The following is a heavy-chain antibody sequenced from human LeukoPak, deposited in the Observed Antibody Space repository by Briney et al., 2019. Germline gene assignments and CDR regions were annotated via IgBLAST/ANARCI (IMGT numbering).Heavy chain of an antibody. Sequence: SETLSLTCAVYGGSFSGYYWSWIRQPPGKGLEWIGEINHSGSTNYNPSLKRRVTISVDTSKNQFSLKLSSVTAADTAVYYCARVGLDCSSTSCYRNWFDPWGQGTLVTVSS. CDR2: INHSGST. D-gene: IGHD2-2*02. V-gene: IGHV4-34*01. J-gene: IGHJ5*02. CDR1: GGSFSGYY. CDR3: ARVGLDCSSTSCYRNWFDP.